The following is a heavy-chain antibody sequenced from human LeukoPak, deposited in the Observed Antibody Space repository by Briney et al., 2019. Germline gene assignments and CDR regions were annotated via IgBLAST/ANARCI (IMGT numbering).Heavy chain of an antibody. V-gene: IGHV3-23*01. CDR1: AFTFSSYA. CDR2: VSGSGGST. Sequence: GGSLRLSCAVSAFTFSSYAMSWVRQAPGKGLEWVSGVSGSGGSTYYADSVKGRFTISRDNSKNTLYLQMMSLRAEDTAIYYCAKGNSGSRSLSDNWGQGTLVTVSS. D-gene: IGHD3-10*01. J-gene: IGHJ4*02. CDR3: AKGNSGSRSLSDN.